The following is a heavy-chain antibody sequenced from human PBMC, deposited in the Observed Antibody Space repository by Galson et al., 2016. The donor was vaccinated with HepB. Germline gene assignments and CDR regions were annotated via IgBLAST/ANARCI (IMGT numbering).Heavy chain of an antibody. J-gene: IGHJ4*02. CDR3: AKPFNDYGSSGYYVDY. D-gene: IGHD3-22*01. Sequence: SLRLSCAASGFSFNNFAIHWVRQTPGKGLEWVAVISYDGTHEYYADSVRGRFTISRDNSKTTVYLQMNSLRAEDTAVYFCAKPFNDYGSSGYYVDYWGQGTLVTVSS. V-gene: IGHV3-30*18. CDR2: ISYDGTHE. CDR1: GFSFNNFA.